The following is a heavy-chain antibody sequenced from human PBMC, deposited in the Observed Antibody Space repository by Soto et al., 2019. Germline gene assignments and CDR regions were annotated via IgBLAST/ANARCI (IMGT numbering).Heavy chain of an antibody. D-gene: IGHD3-10*02. CDR3: ARDVQGDF. CDR1: GVSISTYY. CDR2: IYYSGST. V-gene: IGHV4-59*12. J-gene: IGHJ4*02. Sequence: QVQLQESGPGLVKPSETLSLTCTVSGVSISTYYWSWIRQPPGKGLEWIGYIYYSGSTNHNPSLQSRGTRSVDTSKNQFSLKLSAVTAADTAVYYCARDVQGDFWGQGTLVTVSS.